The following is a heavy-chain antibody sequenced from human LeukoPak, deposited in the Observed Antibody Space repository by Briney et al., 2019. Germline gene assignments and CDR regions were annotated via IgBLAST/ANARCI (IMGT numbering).Heavy chain of an antibody. CDR2: IYYSGST. CDR1: GGSISSYY. J-gene: IGHJ5*02. V-gene: IGHV4-59*12. CDR3: ARRPSIRPTNWFDP. Sequence: SETLSLTCTVSGGSISSYYWSWIRQPPGKGLEWIGYIYYSGSTNYNPSLKSRVTISVDTSKNQFSMKLSSVPAADTAVYYCARRPSIRPTNWFDPWGQGTLVTVSS.